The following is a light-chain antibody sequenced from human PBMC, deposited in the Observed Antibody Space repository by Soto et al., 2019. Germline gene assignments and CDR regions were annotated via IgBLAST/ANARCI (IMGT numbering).Light chain of an antibody. CDR2: DAS. V-gene: IGKV3-11*01. CDR1: QSVSSH. CDR3: QQRSCWPLF. Sequence: EIVLTQSPATLSLSPGEKATLSCRSSQSVSSHLTWYQHISGQAPRLLIYDASTRANGIPARFSGSGSGTDFTLTIISLEPEDFAVYYCQQRSCWPLFFGGGTRVAIK. J-gene: IGKJ4*01.